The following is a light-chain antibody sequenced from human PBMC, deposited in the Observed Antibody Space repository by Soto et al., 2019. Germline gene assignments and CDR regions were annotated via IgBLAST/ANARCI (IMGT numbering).Light chain of an antibody. V-gene: IGKV3-11*01. J-gene: IGKJ5*01. Sequence: EGGLTQAPGTLSLSPGKIATLSCRDSQSVSSNLAWYQQKPGQAPRLLIYDASNRATGVPARFSGSGSWTDFTLPISSLETEDFAVYYSPQRSNLITLGHCRRLQIK. CDR3: PQRSNLIT. CDR2: DAS. CDR1: QSVSSN.